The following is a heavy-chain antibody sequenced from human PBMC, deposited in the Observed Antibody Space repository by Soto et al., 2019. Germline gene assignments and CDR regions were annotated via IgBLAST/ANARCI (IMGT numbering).Heavy chain of an antibody. J-gene: IGHJ1*01. Sequence: SETLSLTCTVSGGSLSRSSFYWGWIRQPPGKGLEWIGSIYYSGRTYYNPSFQSRVTTSVETSNNQFSLKLSSVTAADTAVYYCASGDIVLTSSAGAEYFPHWGQGTLVTVSS. V-gene: IGHV4-39*01. D-gene: IGHD2-8*01. CDR2: IYYSGRT. CDR3: ASGDIVLTSSAGAEYFPH. CDR1: GGSLSRSSFY.